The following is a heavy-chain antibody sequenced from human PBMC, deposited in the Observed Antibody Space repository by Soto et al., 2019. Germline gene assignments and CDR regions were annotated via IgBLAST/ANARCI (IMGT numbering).Heavy chain of an antibody. Sequence: ASVKVSCKASGGTFSSYAISWVRQAPGQGLEWMGGIIPIFGTANYAQKFQGRVTITADKSTSTAYMELSSLRSEDTAVYYCAGPHGFGEFYYYYGMDVWGQGTTVTVSS. CDR2: IIPIFGTA. D-gene: IGHD3-10*01. V-gene: IGHV1-69*06. CDR3: AGPHGFGEFYYYYGMDV. J-gene: IGHJ6*02. CDR1: GGTFSSYA.